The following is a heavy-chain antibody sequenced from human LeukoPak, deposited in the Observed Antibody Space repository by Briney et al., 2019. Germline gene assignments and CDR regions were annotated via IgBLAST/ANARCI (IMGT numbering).Heavy chain of an antibody. J-gene: IGHJ4*02. Sequence: PSETLSLTCTVSGGSISSYYWSWIRQPPGKGLEWIGYIYYSGSTNYNPSLKSRVTISVDTSKNQFSLKLSSVTAADTAVYYCARGGEEGLYYDILTGHDPHYFDYWGQGTLVTVSS. D-gene: IGHD3-9*01. CDR3: ARGGEEGLYYDILTGHDPHYFDY. V-gene: IGHV4-59*12. CDR2: IYYSGST. CDR1: GGSISSYY.